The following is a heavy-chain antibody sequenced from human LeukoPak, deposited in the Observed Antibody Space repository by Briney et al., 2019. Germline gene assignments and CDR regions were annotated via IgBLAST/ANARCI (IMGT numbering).Heavy chain of an antibody. CDR2: IIPILGIA. D-gene: IGHD2-15*01. CDR1: GGTFSSYA. CDR3: ARSSGDSPMTFDY. J-gene: IGHJ4*02. V-gene: IGHV1-69*04. Sequence: ASVKVSCKASGGTFSSYAISWVRQAPGQGLEWMGRIIPILGIANYAQKFQGRVTITADKSTSTAYMELSSMRSEDTAVYYCARSSGDSPMTFDYWGQGTLVTVSS.